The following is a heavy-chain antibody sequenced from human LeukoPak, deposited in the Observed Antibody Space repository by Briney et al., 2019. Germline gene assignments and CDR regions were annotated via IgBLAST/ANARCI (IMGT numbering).Heavy chain of an antibody. CDR1: GFTFSSYA. CDR2: ISSNGGST. J-gene: IGHJ4*02. Sequence: GGSLRLSCSASGFTFSSYAMHWVRQAPGKGLEYVSAISSNGGSTYYADSVKGRFTISRDNSKNTLYLQMSSLRAEDTAVSYCVKALYCSSTSCSYGGADYWGQGTLVTVSS. D-gene: IGHD2-2*01. V-gene: IGHV3-64D*09. CDR3: VKALYCSSTSCSYGGADY.